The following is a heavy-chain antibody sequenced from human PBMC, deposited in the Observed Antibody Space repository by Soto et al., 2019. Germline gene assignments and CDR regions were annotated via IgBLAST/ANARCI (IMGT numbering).Heavy chain of an antibody. CDR2: IYPGDSDT. CDR3: ARRIQLDSSGWYIYYFDY. CDR1: GYSFTSYW. J-gene: IGHJ4*02. V-gene: IGHV5-51*01. D-gene: IGHD6-19*01. Sequence: PGESLKISCKGSGYSFTSYWIGWVRQMPGKGLEWVGIIYPGDSDTRYSPSFQGQVTISADKSISTAYLQWSSLKASDTAMYYCARRIQLDSSGWYIYYFDYWGQGTLVTVSS.